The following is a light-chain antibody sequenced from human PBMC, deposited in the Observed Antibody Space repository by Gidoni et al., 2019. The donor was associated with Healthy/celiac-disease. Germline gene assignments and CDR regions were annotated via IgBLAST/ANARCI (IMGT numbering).Light chain of an antibody. V-gene: IGKV3-15*01. Sequence: EIVMTQSPATLSVSPGERATLSGRASQSVSSNLACYQQKPGQAPRLLNGGASTRPTGIPARCSGGGCRTEFTLTSSSVQSEDFAFYYCQQYNNWPFTFGPGTKVDIK. J-gene: IGKJ3*01. CDR1: QSVSSN. CDR2: GAS. CDR3: QQYNNWPFT.